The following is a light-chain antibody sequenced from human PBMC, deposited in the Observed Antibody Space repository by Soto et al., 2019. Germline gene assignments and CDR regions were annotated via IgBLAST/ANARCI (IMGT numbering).Light chain of an antibody. V-gene: IGKV3-20*01. Sequence: EIVLTQSPATLSLSQGERATLSCRASQSVSNNYLAWYQQKPGQAPRLLIYGASSRATGIPDRFSGSGSGTDFTLTISRLEPEDSAVYYCHQYGSSRTFGQGAKVDIK. CDR1: QSVSNNY. CDR2: GAS. CDR3: HQYGSSRT. J-gene: IGKJ1*01.